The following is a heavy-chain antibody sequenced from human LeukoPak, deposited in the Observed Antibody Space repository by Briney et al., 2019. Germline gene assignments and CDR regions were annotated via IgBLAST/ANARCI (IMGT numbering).Heavy chain of an antibody. J-gene: IGHJ4*02. Sequence: GGSLRLSCAASGFTFSSYAMSWVRRAPGKGLEWVSAISGSGGSTYYADSVKGRFTISRDNSKDTLYLQMNSLRAEDTAVYYCAKGANYYGSGTILGYWGQGPLVTVSS. D-gene: IGHD3-10*01. V-gene: IGHV3-23*01. CDR2: ISGSGGST. CDR3: AKGANYYGSGTILGY. CDR1: GFTFSSYA.